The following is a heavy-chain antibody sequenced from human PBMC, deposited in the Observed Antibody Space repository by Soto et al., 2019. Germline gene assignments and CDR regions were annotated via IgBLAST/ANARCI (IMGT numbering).Heavy chain of an antibody. J-gene: IGHJ5*02. CDR3: ATDRGGQYDILTGYHRAPWFDP. CDR1: GYSLTVLS. Sequence: ASVKVSWKVSGYSLTVLSMHWVRQAPGKGLEWMGGFDPEDGETIYAQKFQGRVTMTEDTSTDTAYMELSSLRSEDTAVYYCATDRGGQYDILTGYHRAPWFDPWGQGTLVTVSS. V-gene: IGHV1-24*01. D-gene: IGHD3-9*01. CDR2: FDPEDGET.